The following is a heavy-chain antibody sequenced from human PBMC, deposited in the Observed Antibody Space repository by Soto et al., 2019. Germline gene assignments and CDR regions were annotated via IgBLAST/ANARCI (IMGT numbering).Heavy chain of an antibody. D-gene: IGHD2-8*01. J-gene: IGHJ6*02. CDR2: INEDGTDK. V-gene: IGHV3-7*05. Sequence: EVQVVESGGGLVQPGGSLRVSCAASEFSFSSYWMSWVRQAPGKGLEWVADINEDGTDKYYADAVKGRFTICRDNAKNSLYLQMNNLRAGDTAVYFCAKSPMVRTFHYGMDVWGQGTTVTVSS. CDR3: AKSPMVRTFHYGMDV. CDR1: EFSFSSYW.